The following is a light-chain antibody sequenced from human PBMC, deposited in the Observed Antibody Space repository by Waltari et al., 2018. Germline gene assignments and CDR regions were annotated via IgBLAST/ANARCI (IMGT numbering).Light chain of an antibody. V-gene: IGKV3-11*01. Sequence: DIVLTQSPGTLSLSPGERATLSCRASQSVSRYLAWYQHKPGQAPRLLIYDASNRATGIPARFSGSGSGTDFALTISSLEPEDFAVYYCQQRANWPPVTFGQGTRLEIK. CDR1: QSVSRY. J-gene: IGKJ5*01. CDR2: DAS. CDR3: QQRANWPPVT.